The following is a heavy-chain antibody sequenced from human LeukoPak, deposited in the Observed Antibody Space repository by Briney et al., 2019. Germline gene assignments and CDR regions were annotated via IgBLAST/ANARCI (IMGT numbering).Heavy chain of an antibody. Sequence: GGSLRLSCGASGFTFSNYPMHWVRQAPGKGLEWVAFVRYDGSKTQYADSVKGRFTISRDNSQNTLYLQMNSLRAEDTAVYYCARAAVRHAFDIWGQGTMVTVSS. CDR1: GFTFSNYP. CDR3: ARAAVRHAFDI. J-gene: IGHJ3*02. D-gene: IGHD6-13*01. V-gene: IGHV3-30*02. CDR2: VRYDGSKT.